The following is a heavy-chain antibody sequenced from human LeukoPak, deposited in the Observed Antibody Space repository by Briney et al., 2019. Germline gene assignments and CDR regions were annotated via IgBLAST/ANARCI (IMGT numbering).Heavy chain of an antibody. CDR1: ADSITMYY. CDR2: VDHTGST. D-gene: IGHD4-11*01. CDR3: ARGRASSSTWYSTYYYFFYMDF. Sequence: PSETLSLTCTVSADSITMYYWTWIRQPPGKGLEWIGYVDHTGSTKFNPSLNGRVSISRDTSNNFFSLRLRSVTAADTAVYFCARGRASSSTWYSTYYYFFYMDFWGKGTTVTVSS. J-gene: IGHJ6*03. V-gene: IGHV4-59*01.